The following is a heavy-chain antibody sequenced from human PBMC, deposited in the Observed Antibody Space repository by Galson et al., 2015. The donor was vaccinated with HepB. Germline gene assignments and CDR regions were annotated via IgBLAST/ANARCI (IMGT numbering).Heavy chain of an antibody. CDR3: ARKGHSYGYYYYYGMDV. CDR1: GGSISSYY. J-gene: IGHJ6*02. D-gene: IGHD5-18*01. V-gene: IGHV4-59*08. Sequence: ETLSLTCTVSGGSISSYYWSWIRQPPGKGLEWIGYIYYSGSTNYNPSLKSRVTISVDTSKNQFSLKLSSVTAADTAVYYCARKGHSYGYYYYYGMDVWGQGTTVTVSS. CDR2: IYYSGST.